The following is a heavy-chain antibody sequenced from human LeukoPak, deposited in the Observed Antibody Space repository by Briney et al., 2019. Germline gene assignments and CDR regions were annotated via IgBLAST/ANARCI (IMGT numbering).Heavy chain of an antibody. Sequence: GGSLRLSCAASGFTVSSNYMSWVRQAPEKGLEWVSVIYSGGSTYYADSVKGRFTISRDNSKNTLYLQMNSLRAEDTAVYYCARDREGAASGGLLSAFDIWGQGTMVTVSS. J-gene: IGHJ3*02. CDR3: ARDREGAASGGLLSAFDI. V-gene: IGHV3-66*02. CDR2: IYSGGST. D-gene: IGHD6-13*01. CDR1: GFTVSSNY.